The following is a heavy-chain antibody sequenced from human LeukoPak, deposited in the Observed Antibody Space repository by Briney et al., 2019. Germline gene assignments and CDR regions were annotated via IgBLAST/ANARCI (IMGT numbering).Heavy chain of an antibody. J-gene: IGHJ4*02. CDR1: GGTFSSYA. V-gene: IGHV1-69*05. D-gene: IGHD4-17*01. CDR3: ASSGRSMTTVTYDDY. CDR2: IIPIFGTA. Sequence: SVKVSCKASGGTFSSYAMSWVRQAPGQGREWMGGIIPIFGTANYEQKFQGRVTITTDESTSSAYMELSSLRSEDTAVYYCASSGRSMTTVTYDDYWGQGTLVTVSS.